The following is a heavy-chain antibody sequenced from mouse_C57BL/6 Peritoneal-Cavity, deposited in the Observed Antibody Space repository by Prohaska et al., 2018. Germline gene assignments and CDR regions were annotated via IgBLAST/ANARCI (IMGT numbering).Heavy chain of an antibody. J-gene: IGHJ2*01. Sequence: MSCKASGYTFTSYTVHWVKQRPGQGLEWIGYINPSRGYTKYNQKFKDKATLTADKSSSTAYMQLSSLTSEDSAVYDCARSDITTVVADYWGQGTTPTVSS. CDR2: INPSRGYT. CDR3: ARSDITTVVADY. V-gene: IGHV1-4*01. CDR1: GYTFTSYT. D-gene: IGHD1-1*01.